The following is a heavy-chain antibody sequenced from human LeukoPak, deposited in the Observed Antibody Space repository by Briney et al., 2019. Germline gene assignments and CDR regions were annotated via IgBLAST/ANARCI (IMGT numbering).Heavy chain of an antibody. Sequence: GGSLRLSCAASGFTFSSYEMNWVRQAPGKGLEWVSYISSSGSTIYYADSVKGRFTISRDNAKNSLYLQMNSLRAEDTAVYYCARDTGITGTGWYFDLWGRGTLVTVSS. D-gene: IGHD1-7*01. CDR2: ISSSGSTI. CDR3: ARDTGITGTGWYFDL. V-gene: IGHV3-48*03. CDR1: GFTFSSYE. J-gene: IGHJ2*01.